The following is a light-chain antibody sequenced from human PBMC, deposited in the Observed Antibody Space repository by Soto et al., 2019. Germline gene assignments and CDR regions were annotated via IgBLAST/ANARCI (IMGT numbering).Light chain of an antibody. Sequence: EVEMTQSPATLSVSPGERGTLSCRASQSVRSNLAWYQQKPGQAHRLLIYDASNRDTGIPARFSGSGSGTDFTLTISSLEPEDFAVYYCQQRSNWPITFGQGTRLE. CDR2: DAS. CDR3: QQRSNWPIT. V-gene: IGKV3-11*01. CDR1: QSVRSN. J-gene: IGKJ5*01.